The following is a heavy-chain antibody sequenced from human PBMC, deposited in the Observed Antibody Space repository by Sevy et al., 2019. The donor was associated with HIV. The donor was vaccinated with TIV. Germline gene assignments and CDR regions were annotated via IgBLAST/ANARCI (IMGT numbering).Heavy chain of an antibody. J-gene: IGHJ6*02. D-gene: IGHD3-9*01. CDR1: GFTFTSSA. CDR3: AAEYDILTGLQAYYYYGMDV. Sequence: ASVKVSCKASGFTFTSSAVQWVRQARGQRLEWIGWIVVGSGNKNYAQKFQERVTITRDMSTSTAYMELSSLRSEDTAVYYCAAEYDILTGLQAYYYYGMDVWGQGTTVTVSS. CDR2: IVVGSGNK. V-gene: IGHV1-58*01.